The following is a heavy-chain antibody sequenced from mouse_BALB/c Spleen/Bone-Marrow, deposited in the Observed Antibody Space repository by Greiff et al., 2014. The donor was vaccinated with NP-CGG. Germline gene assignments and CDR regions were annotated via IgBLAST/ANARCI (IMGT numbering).Heavy chain of an antibody. V-gene: IGHV1S81*02. CDR3: TRPYYGYVGYAY. J-gene: IGHJ3*01. Sequence: VQLVESGAELVKPGASVKLSCNASGYTFTSYYMYWVKQRPGQGLEWIGEINPSNGGTNFNEKFKSKATLTVDKSSSTAYMQLSSLTFEDSAIYYCTRPYYGYVGYAYWGQGTQVTVSA. D-gene: IGHD1-2*01. CDR1: GYTFTSYY. CDR2: INPSNGGT.